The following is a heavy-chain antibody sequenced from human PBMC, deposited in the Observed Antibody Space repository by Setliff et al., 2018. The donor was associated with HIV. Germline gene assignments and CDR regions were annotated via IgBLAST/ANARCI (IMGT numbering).Heavy chain of an antibody. CDR2: IHDNGRT. J-gene: IGHJ4*02. V-gene: IGHV4-39*01. CDR1: GDSITTNDYY. Sequence: SETLSLTCTVSGDSITTNDYYWGWIRQPPGKGLEWIGIIHDNGRTYFDPSLQSRVTISVDTSKRQFSLDLNSVTAADTAIYYCARRARNWLQPFDHWGQGFLVTVS. D-gene: IGHD5-12*01. CDR3: ARRARNWLQPFDH.